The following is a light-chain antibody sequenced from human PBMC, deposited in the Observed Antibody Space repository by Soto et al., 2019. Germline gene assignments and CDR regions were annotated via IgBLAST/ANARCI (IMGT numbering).Light chain of an antibody. CDR2: EVS. J-gene: IGLJ2*01. Sequence: QSVLTQPASVSGSPGQSITISCTGTSGDVGNYNYVSWYQQHPGKAPKLMIYEVSNRPSGVSNRFSGSKSGNTASLTISGLQPEDEAYYYCSSYTTRNTLLFGGGTKVTVL. V-gene: IGLV2-14*01. CDR3: SSYTTRNTLL. CDR1: SGDVGNYNY.